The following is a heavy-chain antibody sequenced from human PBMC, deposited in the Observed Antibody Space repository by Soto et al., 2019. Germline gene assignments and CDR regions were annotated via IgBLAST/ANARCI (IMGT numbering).Heavy chain of an antibody. CDR3: ARSKAWDSNIAADS. CDR1: SGSISSSNW. CDR2: IYHSGST. D-gene: IGHD6-6*01. Sequence: PSETLSLTCAVSSGSISSSNWWSWVRQPPGKGLEWIGEIYHSGSTNYNPSLKSRVTISVDKSKNQFSLKLISVTAADTAVYYCARSKAWDSNIAADSWGQGTLVTVSS. V-gene: IGHV4-4*02. J-gene: IGHJ5*02.